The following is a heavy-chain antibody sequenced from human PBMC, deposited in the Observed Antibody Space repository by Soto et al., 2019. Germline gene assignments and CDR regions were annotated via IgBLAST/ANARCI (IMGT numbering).Heavy chain of an antibody. CDR3: ARAWELLDY. CDR1: GFTFSSYA. J-gene: IGHJ4*02. V-gene: IGHV3-30-3*01. CDR2: ISYDGGNK. D-gene: IGHD1-26*01. Sequence: QVQLVESGGGVVQPGRSLRLSCAASGFTFSSYAMHWVRQAPGKGLEWVAVISYDGGNKYYADSVKGRFTISRDNSKNTLYLQMNSLRAEDTAVYYCARAWELLDYWGQGTLVTVSS.